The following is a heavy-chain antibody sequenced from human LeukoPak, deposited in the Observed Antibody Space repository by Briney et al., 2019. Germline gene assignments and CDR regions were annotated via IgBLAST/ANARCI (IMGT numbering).Heavy chain of an antibody. Sequence: GGSLRLSCAASGFTLSSYWMSWVRQAPGKGLEWVSAISGSGGSTYYADSVKGRFTISRDNSKNTLYLQMNSLRAEDTAVYYCAKGDSSGYFLGYFDYWGQGTLVTVSS. CDR1: GFTLSSYW. V-gene: IGHV3-23*01. CDR2: ISGSGGST. CDR3: AKGDSSGYFLGYFDY. D-gene: IGHD3-22*01. J-gene: IGHJ4*02.